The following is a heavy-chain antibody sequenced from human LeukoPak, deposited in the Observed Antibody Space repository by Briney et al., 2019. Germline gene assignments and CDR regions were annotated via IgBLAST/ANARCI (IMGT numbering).Heavy chain of an antibody. CDR1: GGSISSSSYY. D-gene: IGHD6-13*01. Sequence: SETLSLTCTVSGGSISSSSYYWGWIRQPPGKGLEWIGSIYYSGSTYHNPSLKSRVTISVDTSKNQFSLKLSSVTAADTAVYYCARHGVAAAGTINWFDPWGQETLVTVSS. CDR2: IYYSGST. V-gene: IGHV4-39*01. J-gene: IGHJ5*02. CDR3: ARHGVAAAGTINWFDP.